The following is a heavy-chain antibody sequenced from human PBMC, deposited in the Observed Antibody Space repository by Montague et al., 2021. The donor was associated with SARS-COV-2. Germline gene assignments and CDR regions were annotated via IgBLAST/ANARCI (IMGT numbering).Heavy chain of an antibody. CDR2: ISDSGST. J-gene: IGHJ4*02. CDR1: GGSLNNYF. D-gene: IGHD3-22*01. V-gene: IGHV4-59*08. CDR3: ARVDSSGPGEC. Sequence: SETLSLTCTVFGGSLNNYFWSWIRQPPGKGLEWVGYISDSGSTKYNPSLQSRVTISVDTARNQFSLKLLSVTAADTAFYYCARVDSSGPGECWGQGILVSVSS.